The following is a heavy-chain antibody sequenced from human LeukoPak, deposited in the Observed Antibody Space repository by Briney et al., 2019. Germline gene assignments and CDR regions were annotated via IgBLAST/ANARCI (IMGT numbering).Heavy chain of an antibody. J-gene: IGHJ4*02. CDR3: ARDQGY. CDR2: IKPNSGDT. CDR1: GYTFTGYY. Sequence: ASVKVSCKASGYTFTGYYMHWVRQAPGQGLEWMGWIKPNSGDTKYAEKFQGRVTMTRDTSTSTAYMELSRLISDDTAVYYCARDQGYWGQGTLVTVSS. V-gene: IGHV1-2*02.